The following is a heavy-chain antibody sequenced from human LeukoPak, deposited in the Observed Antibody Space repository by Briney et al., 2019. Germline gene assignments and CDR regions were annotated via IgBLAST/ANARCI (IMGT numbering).Heavy chain of an antibody. Sequence: GASVTVSCKASGYTFTGYYMHWVRQAPEQGLEWMGWINPNSGGTNYAQKFQGRVTMTRDTSISTAYMELSRLRSGDTAVYYCARDRGTVTIFDSWGQGTLVTVSS. CDR1: GYTFTGYY. J-gene: IGHJ4*02. CDR2: INPNSGGT. D-gene: IGHD4-17*01. CDR3: ARDRGTVTIFDS. V-gene: IGHV1-2*02.